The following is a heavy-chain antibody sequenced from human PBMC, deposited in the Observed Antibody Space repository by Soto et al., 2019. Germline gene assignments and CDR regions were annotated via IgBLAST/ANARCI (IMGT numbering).Heavy chain of an antibody. CDR3: VPDSPIGSTFSGYDGIDY. D-gene: IGHD5-12*01. CDR2: ITPLLDTT. CDR1: GGTLSNDI. Sequence: QVQLVQSGAEVKKPGSSVKVSCKTSGGTLSNDIITWVRQAPGQGLEWMGSITPLLDTTNYAQMFQGRVTITADKSTGTPYMELNSLRSEDTAVYYCVPDSPIGSTFSGYDGIDYWGRETLFTVSS. V-gene: IGHV1-69*08. J-gene: IGHJ4*02.